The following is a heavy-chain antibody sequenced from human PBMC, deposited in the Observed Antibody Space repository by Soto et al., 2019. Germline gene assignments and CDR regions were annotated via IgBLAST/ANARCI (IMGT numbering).Heavy chain of an antibody. CDR1: GGSISSSSYY. CDR2: IYYSVST. V-gene: IGHV4-39*01. Sequence: QLQLQESGPGLVKPSETLSLTCTVSGGSISSSSYYWGWIRQPPGKGLEWIGSIYYSVSTYYNPSLTSRVTISVDTPKNQFSLTLSSVTAADTAVYYCARRRRYCSSTSCSNWFDPWGQGTLVTVSS. D-gene: IGHD2-2*01. J-gene: IGHJ5*02. CDR3: ARRRRYCSSTSCSNWFDP.